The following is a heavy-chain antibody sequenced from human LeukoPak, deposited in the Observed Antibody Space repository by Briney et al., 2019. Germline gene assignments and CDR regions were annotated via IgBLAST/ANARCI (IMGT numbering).Heavy chain of an antibody. V-gene: IGHV4-34*01. CDR1: GFTFSSYG. CDR2: INHSGST. CDR3: ARGKYYYGSGSYYKFAYYFDY. J-gene: IGHJ4*02. Sequence: GSLRLSCAASGFTFSSYGMHWVRQPPGKGLEWIGEINHSGSTNYNPSLKSRVTISVDTSKNQFSLKLSSVTAADTAVYYCARGKYYYGSGSYYKFAYYFDYWGQGTLVTVSS. D-gene: IGHD3-10*01.